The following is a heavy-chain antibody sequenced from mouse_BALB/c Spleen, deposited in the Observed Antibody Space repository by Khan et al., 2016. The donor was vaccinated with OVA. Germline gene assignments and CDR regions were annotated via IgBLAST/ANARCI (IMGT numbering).Heavy chain of an antibody. CDR1: GYTFINYW. J-gene: IGHJ2*01. CDR2: INPSTGYT. D-gene: IGHD1-1*01. CDR3: ARRGLRWDLDY. Sequence: QVQLQQSGAELAKPGASVKMSCKASGYTFINYWILWVKQRPGQGLEWIGYINPSTGYTEYNQNFKDKAPLTADKSSSTAYMQLSSLTSEDSADYYCARRGLRWDLDYGGQGTTRTVSS. V-gene: IGHV1-7*01.